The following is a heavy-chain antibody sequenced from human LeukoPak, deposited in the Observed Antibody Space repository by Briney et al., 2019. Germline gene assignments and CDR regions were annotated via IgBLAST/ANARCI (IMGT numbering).Heavy chain of an antibody. Sequence: PRGSLRLSCAASGFTFSNYAMTWVRQAPGKGLEWVSCISGNSDNTCYADSVKGRFTVSRDNSKKILYLQMKSLKVEDKAVYFCAKGVRLWCAFYFDFWGQGTVASVS. CDR2: ISGNSDNT. CDR1: GFTFSNYA. V-gene: IGHV3-23*01. CDR3: AKGVRLWCAFYFDF. J-gene: IGHJ4*02. D-gene: IGHD4/OR15-4a*01.